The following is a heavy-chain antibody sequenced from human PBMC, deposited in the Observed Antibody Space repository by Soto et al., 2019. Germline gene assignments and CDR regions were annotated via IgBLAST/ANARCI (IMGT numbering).Heavy chain of an antibody. V-gene: IGHV3-30*18. Sequence: QVQLVQSGGGVVQPGGSLRLSCVGSGFTFSNFGIHWVRQAPGKGLEWLAVVSYDEVNKFYADSVRGRFTISRDNSKDTVYLQINSLRRDDTAMYFCAKVMTEYSGVAIDHWGQGTLVTVSS. CDR2: VSYDEVNK. CDR3: AKVMTEYSGVAIDH. D-gene: IGHD6-19*01. J-gene: IGHJ4*02. CDR1: GFTFSNFG.